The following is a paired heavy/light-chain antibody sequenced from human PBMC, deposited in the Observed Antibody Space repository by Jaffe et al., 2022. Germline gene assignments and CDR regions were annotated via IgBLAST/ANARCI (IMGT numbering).Heavy chain of an antibody. D-gene: IGHD6-25*01. Sequence: EVKLVESGGGLVEPGGTLRLSCEVSGFKFDDYGMHWVRQPPGTGLEWVAGIKWNGDEIGQAAFAKGRFRVFRYNPEKTLFLQLSSLRPEDTAFYFCAREHSSASGRPVDFWGQGTLVTVAS. CDR1: GFKFDDYG. V-gene: IGHV3-9*01. CDR2: IKWNGDEI. J-gene: IGHJ4*02. CDR3: AREHSSASGRPVDF.
Light chain of an antibody. CDR2: NDD. J-gene: IGLJ1*01. Sequence: YELTQTPSMSVSPGETATISCSGDELRTNYCAWYQQKSGQSPVLVIYNDDKRPAGIPERFSGSNSGTSATLTISGIQAVDEADYYCQAWDINTLYVFGTGTKVTVL. CDR1: ELRTNY. V-gene: IGLV3-1*01. CDR3: QAWDINTLYV.